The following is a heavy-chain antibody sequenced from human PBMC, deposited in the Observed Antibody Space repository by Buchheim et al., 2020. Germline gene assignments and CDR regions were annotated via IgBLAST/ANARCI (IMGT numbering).Heavy chain of an antibody. D-gene: IGHD2-21*02. V-gene: IGHV3-11*01. J-gene: IGHJ4*02. CDR2: IDDGTTII. CDR3: VRIGDSSIDY. CDR1: GFTFSNIF. Sequence: QGQLVESGGGLVKPGGSLRLSCAASGFTFSNIFMGWVRQAPGKGLELFSYIDDGTTIIYYGDSVKGRFTISVDNANNSVYLQMDSLRVEDTATYYCVRIGDSSIDYWGQGTL.